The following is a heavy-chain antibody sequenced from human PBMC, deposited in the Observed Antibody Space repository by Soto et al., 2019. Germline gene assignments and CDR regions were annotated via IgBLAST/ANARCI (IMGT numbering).Heavy chain of an antibody. CDR1: GGSISSYY. D-gene: IGHD4-17*01. J-gene: IGHJ4*02. CDR3: ARDGDYGDYDY. Sequence: PSETLSLTCTVSGGSISSYYCSWIRQPAGKGLEWIGRIYTSGSPNYNPSLKSRVTMSVDPSKNQFSLKLSSVTAADTAVYYCARDGDYGDYDYWGQGTLVTVSS. V-gene: IGHV4-4*07. CDR2: IYTSGSP.